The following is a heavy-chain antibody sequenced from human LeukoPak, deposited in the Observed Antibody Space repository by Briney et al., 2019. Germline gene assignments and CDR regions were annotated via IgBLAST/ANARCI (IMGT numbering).Heavy chain of an antibody. V-gene: IGHV4-4*07. CDR2: IYTSGST. Sequence: PSETLSLTCTVSGGSISSYYWSWIRQPAGKGLEWIGRIYTSGSTNYNISLKSRATMSVDTSKNQFSLKLSSATAADTAVYYCARDRDGYNAVDYWGQGTLVTVSS. CDR3: ARDRDGYNAVDY. CDR1: GGSISSYY. D-gene: IGHD5-24*01. J-gene: IGHJ4*02.